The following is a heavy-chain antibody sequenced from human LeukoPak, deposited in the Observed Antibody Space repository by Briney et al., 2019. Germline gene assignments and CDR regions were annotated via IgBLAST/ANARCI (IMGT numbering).Heavy chain of an antibody. CDR2: ISGSDGST. V-gene: IGHV3-23*01. D-gene: IGHD6-13*01. Sequence: PGGSLRLSCVGSGFTFSSYAISWVRQAPGKGLDWVSAISGSDGSTYYADSVKGRFTISRDNSRNTLYLQMNSLRAEDTAVYYCAKVNGYSSSWYSAEYFQHWGPGTLVTVSS. CDR3: AKVNGYSSSWYSAEYFQH. CDR1: GFTFSSYA. J-gene: IGHJ1*01.